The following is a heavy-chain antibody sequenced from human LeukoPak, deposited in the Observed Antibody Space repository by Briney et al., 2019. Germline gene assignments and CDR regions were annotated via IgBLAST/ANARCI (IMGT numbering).Heavy chain of an antibody. CDR2: ISGSGGST. D-gene: IGHD3-22*01. J-gene: IGHJ4*02. CDR3: AKTPGRHYYDSSGYYGRFDY. V-gene: IGHV3-23*01. CDR1: GFTFSSYA. Sequence: PGGSLRLSCAASGFTFSSYAMSWVRQAPGKGLEWISAISGSGGSTYYADSVKGRFTISRDNSKNTLYLQMNSLRAEDTAVYYCAKTPGRHYYDSSGYYGRFDYWSQGTLVTVSS.